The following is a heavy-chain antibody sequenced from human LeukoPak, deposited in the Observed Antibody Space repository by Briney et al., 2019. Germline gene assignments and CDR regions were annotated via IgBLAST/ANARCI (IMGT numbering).Heavy chain of an antibody. J-gene: IGHJ5*02. CDR3: ARDLIQLTNWFDP. CDR2: INPNSGGT. Sequence: ASVKVSCKASGYTFTCYYMHWVRQAPGQGLEWMGWINPNSGGTNYAQKFQGRVTMTRDTSISTAYMELSRLRSDDTAVYYCARDLIQLTNWFDPWAREPWSPSPQ. CDR1: GYTFTCYY. D-gene: IGHD1-1*01. V-gene: IGHV1-2*02.